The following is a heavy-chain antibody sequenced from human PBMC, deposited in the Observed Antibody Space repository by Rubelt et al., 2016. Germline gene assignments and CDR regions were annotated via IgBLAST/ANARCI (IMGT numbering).Heavy chain of an antibody. D-gene: IGHD5-12*01. J-gene: IGHJ4*02. CDR1: GGSISGYY. Sequence: QVQLQESGPGLVKPSETLSLTCSVSGGSISGYYWGWIRQPPGKGLEWIGTISHSGGTFYSPSLKSRVTISADTSKNQFSRKLSSVTAADTAVYYCARDMGRSGYASCSDYWGRGTLVTVSS. CDR3: ARDMGRSGYASCSDY. V-gene: IGHV4-38-2*02. CDR2: ISHSGGT.